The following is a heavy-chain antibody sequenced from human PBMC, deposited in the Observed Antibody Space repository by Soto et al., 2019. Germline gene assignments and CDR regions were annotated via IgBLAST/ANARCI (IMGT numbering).Heavy chain of an antibody. CDR3: AKDRQLVLGYYYGMDV. Sequence: QVQLVESGGGVVQPGRSLRLSCAASGFTFSSYGMHWVRQAPGKGLEWVAVISYDGSNKYYADSVKGRFTISRDNSKNTLYLQMNSLRAEDRAVYYCAKDRQLVLGYYYGMDVWGQGTTVTVSS. D-gene: IGHD6-13*01. CDR1: GFTFSSYG. J-gene: IGHJ6*02. V-gene: IGHV3-30*18. CDR2: ISYDGSNK.